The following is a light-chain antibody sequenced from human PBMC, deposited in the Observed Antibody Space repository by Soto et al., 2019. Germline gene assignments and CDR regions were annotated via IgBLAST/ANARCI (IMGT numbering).Light chain of an antibody. CDR1: QSVSSH. V-gene: IGKV3-11*01. CDR2: DAS. J-gene: IGKJ2*01. Sequence: EVVLTQSPANLSLSPGERATLSCRASQSVSSHLAWYQQKPGQAPRLLIYDASNRATGIPGRFSGSGSGTDFPLTISSLEPADFAVYYCQQRSNGPAYTFGQGTRLDIK. CDR3: QQRSNGPAYT.